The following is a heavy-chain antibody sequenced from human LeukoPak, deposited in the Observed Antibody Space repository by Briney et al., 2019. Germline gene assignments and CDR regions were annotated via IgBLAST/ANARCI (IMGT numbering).Heavy chain of an antibody. CDR2: ITGGGGTT. J-gene: IGHJ4*02. D-gene: IGHD2-8*01. CDR3: AKRAGHCTNGVCYVHSDYFDY. Sequence: PGGSLRLSCAASGFTFSSYDMSWVRQAPGKGLEWVSTITGGGGTTYYADSVRGRFTISRDNSKNTLYLQMNSLRAEDTAVYYCAKRAGHCTNGVCYVHSDYFDYWGQGALVTVSS. V-gene: IGHV3-23*01. CDR1: GFTFSSYD.